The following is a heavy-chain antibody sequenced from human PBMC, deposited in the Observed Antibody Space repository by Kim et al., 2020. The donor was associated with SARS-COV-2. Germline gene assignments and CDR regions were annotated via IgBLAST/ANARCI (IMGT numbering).Heavy chain of an antibody. Sequence: SETLSLTCTVSGDSINNYYWSWIRQPPGKGLEWIGYIYYTGNTTYNPSLKSRVTISLDTSKNQFSLKLNSVTAADTAVYYCARHLGASFDLWGRGTLVTVSS. J-gene: IGHJ2*01. D-gene: IGHD3-10*01. CDR2: IYYTGNT. V-gene: IGHV4-59*08. CDR3: ARHLGASFDL. CDR1: GDSINNYY.